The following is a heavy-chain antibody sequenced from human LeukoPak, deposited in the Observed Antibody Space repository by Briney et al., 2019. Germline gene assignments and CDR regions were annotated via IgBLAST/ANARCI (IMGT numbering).Heavy chain of an antibody. CDR3: ARGLSNYGDYYYYYYMDV. Sequence: PSETLSLTCTVSGGSISSHYWSWIRQPPGTGLEWIGYIYYSGSTNYNPSLKSRVTISVDTSKNQFSLKLSSVTAADTAVYYCARGLSNYGDYYYYYYMDVWGKGTTVTVSS. V-gene: IGHV4-59*11. CDR2: IYYSGST. J-gene: IGHJ6*03. D-gene: IGHD4-11*01. CDR1: GGSISSHY.